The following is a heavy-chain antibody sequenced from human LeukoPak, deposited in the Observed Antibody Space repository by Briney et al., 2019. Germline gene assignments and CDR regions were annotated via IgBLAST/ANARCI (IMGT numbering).Heavy chain of an antibody. V-gene: IGHV4-59*08. CDR3: ARLTYYYDSSGYYYSRLPYFDY. Sequence: SETLSLTCTVSGGSISSYYWSWIRQPPGKGLEWIGYIYYSGSTNYNPSLKSRVTISVDTSKNQFSLKLSSVTAADTAVYYCARLTYYYDSSGYYYSRLPYFDYWGQGTLVTVSS. CDR2: IYYSGST. J-gene: IGHJ4*02. D-gene: IGHD3-22*01. CDR1: GGSISSYY.